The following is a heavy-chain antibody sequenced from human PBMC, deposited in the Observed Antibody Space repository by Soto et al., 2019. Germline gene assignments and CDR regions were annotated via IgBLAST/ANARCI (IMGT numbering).Heavy chain of an antibody. CDR1: GASVSSGSDY. Sequence: PSETLSLTCTVSGASVSSGSDYWNWFRQPPGERPEWIGYISHSGVTNYNPSLKSRLTISLDTAKDQVLLRLTSVTATDAAVYYCVGDPPRLRGEMAVWGQGTTVTVSS. J-gene: IGHJ6*02. D-gene: IGHD2-21*01. CDR3: VGDPPRLRGEMAV. V-gene: IGHV4-61*01. CDR2: ISHSGVT.